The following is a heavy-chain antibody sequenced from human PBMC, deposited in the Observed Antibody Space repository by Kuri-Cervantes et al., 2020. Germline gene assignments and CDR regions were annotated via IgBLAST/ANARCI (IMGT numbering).Heavy chain of an antibody. CDR1: GGTFSSYA. D-gene: IGHD6-19*01. CDR3: ASVSISSGWCFDY. Sequence: SVKVSCKASGGTFSSYAISWVRQAPGQGLEWMGGIIPIFGTANYAQKFQGRITITTDESTSTAYMELSSLRSEDTAVYYCASVSISSGWCFDYWGQGTLVTVSS. J-gene: IGHJ4*02. CDR2: IIPIFGTA. V-gene: IGHV1-69*05.